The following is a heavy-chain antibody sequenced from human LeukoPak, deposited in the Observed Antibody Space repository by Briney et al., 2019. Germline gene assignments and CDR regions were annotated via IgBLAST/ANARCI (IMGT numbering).Heavy chain of an antibody. Sequence: GASVKVSCKASGYTFTSYGIIWVRQVPGQGLEWMGWISAYNGDTNYAQKVQGRVTMTTDTSTSTAYMELRSLRSDDTAVYYCARAYGSGRWAFDMWGQGTMVTVSS. CDR2: ISAYNGDT. CDR1: GYTFTSYG. V-gene: IGHV1-18*01. CDR3: ARAYGSGRWAFDM. J-gene: IGHJ3*02. D-gene: IGHD3-10*01.